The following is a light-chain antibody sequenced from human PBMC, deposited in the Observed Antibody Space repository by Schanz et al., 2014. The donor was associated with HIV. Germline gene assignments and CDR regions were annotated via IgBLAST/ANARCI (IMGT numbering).Light chain of an antibody. CDR2: EDI. V-gene: IGLV6-57*04. J-gene: IGLJ2*01. CDR1: SGSITNNY. Sequence: NFMLTQPHSVSVSPGRSVTISCTRSSGSITNNYVNWYQQRPGSAPKTVIYEDIQRPSGVPDRFSGSIDTSSNSASLTISGLRTDDEADYYCQSYVDNTVVFGGGTQLTVL. CDR3: QSYVDNTVV.